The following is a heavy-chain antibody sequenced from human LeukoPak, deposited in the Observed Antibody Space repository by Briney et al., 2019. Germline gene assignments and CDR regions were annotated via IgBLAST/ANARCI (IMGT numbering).Heavy chain of an antibody. V-gene: IGHV1-69*13. CDR2: IIPIFGTA. CDR3: ARCYDLWSGYYGWFDP. CDR1: GGTFSSYA. J-gene: IGHJ5*02. Sequence: GASVKVSCKASGGTFSSYAISWVRQAPGQGLEWMGGIIPIFGTANYAQKFQGRVTITADESTSTAYMELSSLRSEDTAVYYCARCYDLWSGYYGWFDPWGQGTLVTVSS. D-gene: IGHD3-3*01.